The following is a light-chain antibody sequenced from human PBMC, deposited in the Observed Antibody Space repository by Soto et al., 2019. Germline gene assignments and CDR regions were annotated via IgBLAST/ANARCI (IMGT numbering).Light chain of an antibody. CDR2: DAS. CDR1: QSVSSNY. V-gene: IGKV3-20*01. CDR3: QQYATSPWT. J-gene: IGKJ1*01. Sequence: EIVLTQSPGTQSLSPGERATLSCRASQSVSSNYLAWYKQKPGQAPRLLIFDASSRATGIPDRFSGSGSGKDFTLTISRLEPEDSAVYYCQQYATSPWTFGQGTKVEIK.